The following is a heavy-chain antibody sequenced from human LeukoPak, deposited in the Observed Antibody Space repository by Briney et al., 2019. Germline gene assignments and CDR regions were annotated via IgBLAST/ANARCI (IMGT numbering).Heavy chain of an antibody. CDR3: ARTYGSGSLKLDY. V-gene: IGHV4-59*01. J-gene: IGHJ4*02. CDR1: GGSISSYY. D-gene: IGHD3-10*01. CDR2: IYYSGST. Sequence: SETLSLTCTVSGGSISSYYWSWIRQPPGKGLEWIGYIYYSGSTNYNPSLKSRVTISVDTSKNQFSLKLSSVIAADTAVYYCARTYGSGSLKLDYWGQGTLVTFSS.